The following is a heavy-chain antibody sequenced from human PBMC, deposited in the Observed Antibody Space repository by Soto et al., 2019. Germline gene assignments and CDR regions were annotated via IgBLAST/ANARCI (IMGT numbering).Heavy chain of an antibody. V-gene: IGHV1-69*01. CDR3: ARVPDIVVVVAAYGYYGMDV. J-gene: IGHJ6*02. D-gene: IGHD2-15*01. CDR1: GGTFSSYA. CDR2: IIPIFGTA. Sequence: QVQLVQSGAEVKKPGSSVKVSCKASGGTFSSYAISWVRQAPGQGLEWMGGIIPIFGTANYAQKFQGRVTITADESTSTAYMELSSLRSEDTAVYYCARVPDIVVVVAAYGYYGMDVWGLGTTVTVSS.